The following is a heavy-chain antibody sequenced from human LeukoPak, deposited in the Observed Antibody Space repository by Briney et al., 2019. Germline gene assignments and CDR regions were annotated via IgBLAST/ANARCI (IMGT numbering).Heavy chain of an antibody. Sequence: ASVKVSCKASGYTFTSYGISWVRQAPGQGLEWMGWISAYNGNTNYAQKFQGRVTMTRNTSISTAYMELSSLRSEDTAVYYCARGGYYYYMDVWGKGTTVTVSS. CDR2: ISAYNGNT. CDR1: GYTFTSYG. CDR3: ARGGYYYYMDV. J-gene: IGHJ6*03. V-gene: IGHV1-18*01.